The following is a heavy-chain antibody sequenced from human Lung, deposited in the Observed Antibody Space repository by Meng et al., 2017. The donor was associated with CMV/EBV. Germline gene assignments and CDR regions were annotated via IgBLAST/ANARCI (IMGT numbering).Heavy chain of an antibody. CDR2: IYYSGST. CDR3: ARTNYGDYNWFDP. Sequence: QWQLQGSGQGLGRPPQTLPLPCTVSGGSISSGGFYWSWIRQHPGKGLEWIGYIYYSGSTYYNPSLRSRVAISIDTSKNQFSLKLTSVTAADTAVYFRARTNYGDYNWFDPWGQGTLVTV. D-gene: IGHD4-17*01. J-gene: IGHJ5*02. V-gene: IGHV4-31*03. CDR1: GGSISSGGFY.